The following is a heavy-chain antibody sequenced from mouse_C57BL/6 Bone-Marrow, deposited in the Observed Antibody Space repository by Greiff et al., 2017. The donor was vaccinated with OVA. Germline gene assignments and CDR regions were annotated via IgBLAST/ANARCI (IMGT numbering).Heavy chain of an antibody. V-gene: IGHV5-15*01. Sequence: EVQLVESGGGLVQPGGSLKLSCAASGFTFSDYGMAWVRQAPRKGPEWVAFISNLAYSIYYADTVTGRFTISRENAKNTLYLEMSSLRSEDTAMYYCARDYYGSSNWYFDVWGTGTTVTVSS. J-gene: IGHJ1*03. CDR1: GFTFSDYG. CDR3: ARDYYGSSNWYFDV. D-gene: IGHD1-1*01. CDR2: ISNLAYSI.